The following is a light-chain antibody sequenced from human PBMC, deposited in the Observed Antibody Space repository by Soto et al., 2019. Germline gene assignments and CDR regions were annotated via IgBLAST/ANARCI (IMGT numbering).Light chain of an antibody. J-gene: IGLJ1*01. V-gene: IGLV2-14*01. Sequence: QSVLTQPASVSGSPGQSITISCTGTSNDIGNYNYVSWYQQHPGKAPKVMIYEVSNRPSGISNRFSGSKSGNTASLTISGLQAEDEADYYCTSYTTISTLYVFGSGTKVTVI. CDR3: TSYTTISTLYV. CDR2: EVS. CDR1: SNDIGNYNY.